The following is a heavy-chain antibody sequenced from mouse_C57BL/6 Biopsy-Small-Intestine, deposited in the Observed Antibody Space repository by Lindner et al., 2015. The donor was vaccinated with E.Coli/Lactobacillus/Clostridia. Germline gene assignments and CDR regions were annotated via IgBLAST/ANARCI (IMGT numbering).Heavy chain of an antibody. CDR1: GYTFSDYY. J-gene: IGHJ4*01. Sequence: VQLQESGPELVKPGASVKISCKASGYTFSDYYMNWVKQSHGKSLEWIGDFNPNSGDASYNQKFKGKATMTVDKSSSTAYMELRSLTSDDSAVYYCARWGYYGGYWGQGTSVTVSS. D-gene: IGHD1-1*01. CDR3: ARWGYYGGY. CDR2: FNPNSGDA. V-gene: IGHV1-26*01.